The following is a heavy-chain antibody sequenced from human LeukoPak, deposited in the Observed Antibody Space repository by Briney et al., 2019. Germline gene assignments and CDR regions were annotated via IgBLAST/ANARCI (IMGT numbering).Heavy chain of an antibody. CDR1: GGTFGSYA. Sequence: ASVKVSCKASGGTFGSYAISWVRQAPGQGLEWMGGIIPIFGTANYAQKFQGRVTITADKSTSTAYMELSSLRSEDTAVYYCASGITIFGVVTYQLDYWGQGTLVTVSS. CDR2: IIPIFGTA. D-gene: IGHD3-3*01. V-gene: IGHV1-69*06. J-gene: IGHJ4*02. CDR3: ASGITIFGVVTYQLDY.